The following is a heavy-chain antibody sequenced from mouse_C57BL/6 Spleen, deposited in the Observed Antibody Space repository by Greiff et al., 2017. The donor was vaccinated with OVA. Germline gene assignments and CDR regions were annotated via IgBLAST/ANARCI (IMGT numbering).Heavy chain of an antibody. Sequence: QVQLQQSGTELVKPGASVKLSCKASGYTFTSYWMHWVKQRPGQGLEWIGNINPSNGGTNYNEKFKSKATLTVDKSSSTAYMQLSSLTSEDSAVYYCARVKALGLWFAYWGQGTLVTVSA. D-gene: IGHD4-1*01. CDR2: INPSNGGT. CDR3: ARVKALGLWFAY. CDR1: GYTFTSYW. J-gene: IGHJ3*01. V-gene: IGHV1-53*01.